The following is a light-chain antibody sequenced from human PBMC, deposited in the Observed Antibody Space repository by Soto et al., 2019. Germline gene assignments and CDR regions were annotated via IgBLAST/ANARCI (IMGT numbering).Light chain of an antibody. J-gene: IGKJ5*01. Sequence: DIQRTQSPSSLSASVGDRVTITCRASQSISSYLNWYQQKPGKAPKLLIYKASSLQTGVPSRFSGSGSGTEFTLTISSLHPEDFATYYCQQLNSYPLTFGQGTRLEI. CDR2: KAS. CDR1: QSISSY. CDR3: QQLNSYPLT. V-gene: IGKV1-39*01.